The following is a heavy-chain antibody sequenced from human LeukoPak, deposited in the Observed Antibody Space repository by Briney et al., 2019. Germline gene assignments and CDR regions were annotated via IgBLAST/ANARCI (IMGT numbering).Heavy chain of an antibody. J-gene: IGHJ4*02. D-gene: IGHD3-22*01. Sequence: TGGSLRLSCAASGFTFTNFGMSWVRQAPGKGLEWVSAVSGGGGSTFYADSVKGRFTISRDNSKNTVYLEMNSLRAEDTAICYCAKEKNSGYYYHFDYWGQGTLVTVSS. CDR2: VSGGGGST. V-gene: IGHV3-23*01. CDR1: GFTFTNFG. CDR3: AKEKNSGYYYHFDY.